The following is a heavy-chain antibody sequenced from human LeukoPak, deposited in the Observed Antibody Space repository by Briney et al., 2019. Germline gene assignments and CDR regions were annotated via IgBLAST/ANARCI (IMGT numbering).Heavy chain of an antibody. CDR3: ARASGCYDY. V-gene: IGHV3-33*01. CDR1: GFSFSTYG. CDR2: IWPDGSNK. D-gene: IGHD1-26*01. J-gene: IGHJ4*02. Sequence: PGGSLRLTCAASGFSFSTYGMHWVRQAPGKGLEWVAVIWPDGSNKYYADSVKGRFTISRDNSKNTMYLQMNNLRADDTAVYYCARASGCYDYWGQGTLVTVSS.